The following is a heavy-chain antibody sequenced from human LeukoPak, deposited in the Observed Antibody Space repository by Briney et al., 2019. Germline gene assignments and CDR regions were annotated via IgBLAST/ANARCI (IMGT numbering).Heavy chain of an antibody. V-gene: IGHV4-61*01. D-gene: IGHD4-17*01. CDR1: GYSISSGYY. Sequence: SETLSLTCTVSGYSISSGYYWSWIRQPPGKRLEWIGYVYSREIINYNPSLKSRVTLSLDTSGNQFSLKLTSVTAADTAVYYCARCDSVTALDYWGQGTLVTVSS. CDR2: VYSREII. CDR3: ARCDSVTALDY. J-gene: IGHJ4*02.